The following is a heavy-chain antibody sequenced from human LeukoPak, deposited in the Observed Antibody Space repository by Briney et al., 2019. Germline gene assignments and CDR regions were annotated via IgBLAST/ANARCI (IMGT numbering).Heavy chain of an antibody. V-gene: IGHV3-7*01. Sequence: SGGSLRLSCAASGFTFSSYWMSWVRQAPGKGLEWVANIKQDGSEKYYVDSVKGRFTISRDNAKNSLYLQMNSLRAEDTAVYYCARGQSSGWYENQLYYYYYGMDVWGQGTTVTVSS. D-gene: IGHD6-19*01. J-gene: IGHJ6*02. CDR1: GFTFSSYW. CDR2: IKQDGSEK. CDR3: ARGQSSGWYENQLYYYYYGMDV.